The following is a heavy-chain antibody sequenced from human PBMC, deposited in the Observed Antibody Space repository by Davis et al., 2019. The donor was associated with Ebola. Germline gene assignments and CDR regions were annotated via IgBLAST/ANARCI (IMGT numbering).Heavy chain of an antibody. Sequence: PGGSLRLSCAASGFTFSSYSMSWVRQAPGKGLEWVSYISSGSTSIYYADSVKGRFTISRDNDKNSLYLQMNSLRAEDTAVYYCARVFVLRFLEWLSGNGMDVWGQGTTVTVSS. CDR1: GFTFSSYS. CDR3: ARVFVLRFLEWLSGNGMDV. CDR2: ISSGSTSI. D-gene: IGHD3-3*01. V-gene: IGHV3-48*01. J-gene: IGHJ6*02.